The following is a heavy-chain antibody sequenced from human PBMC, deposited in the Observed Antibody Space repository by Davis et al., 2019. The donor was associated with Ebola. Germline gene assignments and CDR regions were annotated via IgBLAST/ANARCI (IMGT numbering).Heavy chain of an antibody. V-gene: IGHV3-23*01. CDR1: GLISSSYA. D-gene: IGHD4-11*01. J-gene: IGHJ5*02. CDR3: AKVHPPTTVTTGWFDP. CDR2: ISVRSIP. Sequence: SLTLSCAASGLISSSYAISWVRQAPGKGLEWVSSISVRSIPNHADPVKGRFTISRDNSKNTLYLQMNSLRAEDTAVYYCAKVHPPTTVTTGWFDPWGQGTLVTVSS.